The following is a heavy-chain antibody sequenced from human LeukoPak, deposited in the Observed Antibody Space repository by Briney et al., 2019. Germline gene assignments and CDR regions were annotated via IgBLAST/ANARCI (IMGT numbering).Heavy chain of an antibody. J-gene: IGHJ4*02. Sequence: GGSLRLSCAASGFTFSSYGMHWVRQAPGKGLEWVAVISYDGSNKYYADSVKGRFTISRDNSKNTLYLQMNSLRAEDTAVYYCAKDRRGYDILTGPDYWGQGTLVTVSS. D-gene: IGHD3-9*01. V-gene: IGHV3-30*18. CDR1: GFTFSSYG. CDR2: ISYDGSNK. CDR3: AKDRRGYDILTGPDY.